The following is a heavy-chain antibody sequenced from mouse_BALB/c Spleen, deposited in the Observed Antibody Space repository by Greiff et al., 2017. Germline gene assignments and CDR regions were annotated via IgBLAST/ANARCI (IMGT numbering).Heavy chain of an antibody. CDR3: ARSRSTMITRYAMDY. D-gene: IGHD2-4*01. Sequence: EVQGVESGGGLVQPGGSRKLSCAASGFTFSSFGMHWVRQAPEKGLEWVAYISSGSSTIYYADTVKGRFTIARDNPKNTLFLQMTSLRSEDTAMYYWARSRSTMITRYAMDYWGQGTSVTVSS. V-gene: IGHV5-17*02. CDR1: GFTFSSFG. J-gene: IGHJ4*01. CDR2: ISSGSSTI.